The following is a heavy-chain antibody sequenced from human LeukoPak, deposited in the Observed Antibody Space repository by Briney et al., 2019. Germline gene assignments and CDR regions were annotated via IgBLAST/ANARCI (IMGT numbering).Heavy chain of an antibody. CDR2: IRYDGSNK. J-gene: IGHJ4*02. V-gene: IGHV3-30*02. Sequence: GGSLRLSCAASGFTFSSYGMHWVRQAPGKGLEWVAFIRYDGSNKYYADSVKGRFAISRDNSKNTLYLQMNSLRAEDTAVYYCARDGGDSSGLDYWGQGTLVTVSS. CDR1: GFTFSSYG. CDR3: ARDGGDSSGLDY. D-gene: IGHD3-22*01.